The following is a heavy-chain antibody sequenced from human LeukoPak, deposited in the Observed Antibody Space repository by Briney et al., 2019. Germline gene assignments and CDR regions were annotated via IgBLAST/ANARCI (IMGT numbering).Heavy chain of an antibody. Sequence: GGSLRLSCAASGFTFSSYSMNWVRQAPGKGLEWVSSISSSSSYIYYADSVRGRFTISRDNAKNSLYLQMNSLRAEDTAVYYCARDEPSGSYNYWGQGTLVTVSS. D-gene: IGHD1-26*01. J-gene: IGHJ4*02. V-gene: IGHV3-21*01. CDR2: ISSSSSYI. CDR1: GFTFSSYS. CDR3: ARDEPSGSYNY.